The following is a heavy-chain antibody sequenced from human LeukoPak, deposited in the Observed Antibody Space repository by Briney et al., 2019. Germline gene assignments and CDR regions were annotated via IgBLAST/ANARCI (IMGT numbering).Heavy chain of an antibody. Sequence: SETLSLTCTVSGGSISSYYWSWIRQPPGKGLEWIGYIYYSGSTNYNPSLKSRVTISVDTSKNQFSLKLSSVTAADTAVYYCARSEYYYDSSGYQGNFDYWGQGTLVTVSS. CDR2: IYYSGST. CDR1: GGSISSYY. V-gene: IGHV4-59*01. J-gene: IGHJ4*02. D-gene: IGHD3-22*01. CDR3: ARSEYYYDSSGYQGNFDY.